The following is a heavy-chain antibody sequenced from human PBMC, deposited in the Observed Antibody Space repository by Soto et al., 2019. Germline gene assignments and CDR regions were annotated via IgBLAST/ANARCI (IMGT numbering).Heavy chain of an antibody. D-gene: IGHD3-3*01. J-gene: IGHJ4*02. Sequence: QVQLQQWGAGLLKPSETLSLNCAVYGGSFYWTWIRQPPGKGLEWIGEIRHSGSTNYNPSLTSRVSVSIDRSKNQFSLNLSSVTAADTAMYYCARHKEWLRFRYVDSWGQGTLVTVSS. CDR1: GGSFY. CDR2: IRHSGST. CDR3: ARHKEWLRFRYVDS. V-gene: IGHV4-34*01.